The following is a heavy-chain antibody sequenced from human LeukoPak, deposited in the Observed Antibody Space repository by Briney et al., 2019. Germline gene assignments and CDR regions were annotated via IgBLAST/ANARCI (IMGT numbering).Heavy chain of an antibody. J-gene: IGHJ4*02. CDR2: ISSSSSSI. CDR1: GFTFSSYS. D-gene: IGHD3-10*01. V-gene: IGHV3-21*01. CDR3: ARSFWWFGEFSPFDY. Sequence: GGSLRLSCAASGFTFSSYSMNWVRQAPGKGLEWVSSISSSSSSIYYADSVKGRFTISRDNAKNSLYLQMNSLRAEDTAVYYCARSFWWFGEFSPFDYWGQGTLVTVSS.